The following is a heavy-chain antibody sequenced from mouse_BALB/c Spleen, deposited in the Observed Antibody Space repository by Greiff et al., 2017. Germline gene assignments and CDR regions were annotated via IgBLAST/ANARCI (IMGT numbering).Heavy chain of an antibody. CDR3: ARGGYYRYGYLDY. CDR2: INPYNGDT. Sequence: EVQLQQSGPELVKPGASVKISCKASGYSFTGYFMNWVMQSHGKSLEWIGRINPYNGDTFYNQKFKGKATLTVDKSSSTAHMELRSLASEDSAVYYCARGGYYRYGYLDYWGQGTTLTVAS. D-gene: IGHD2-14*01. V-gene: IGHV1-20*02. J-gene: IGHJ2*01. CDR1: GYSFTGYF.